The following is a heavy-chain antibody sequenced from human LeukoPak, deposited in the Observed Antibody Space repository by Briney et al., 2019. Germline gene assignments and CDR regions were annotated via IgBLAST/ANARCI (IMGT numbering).Heavy chain of an antibody. J-gene: IGHJ6*03. CDR1: GFTFSSYA. Sequence: PGGSLRLSCAASGFTFSSYAMSWVRQAPGKGLEWVSTISGSGTDTFYADSVKGRFTISRDNSKNTLYLQMSSLRAEDTAVYCCAKVATVTTYYYYYYMDVWGKGTTVTVSS. CDR3: AKVATVTTYYYYYYMDV. D-gene: IGHD4-17*01. V-gene: IGHV3-23*01. CDR2: ISGSGTDT.